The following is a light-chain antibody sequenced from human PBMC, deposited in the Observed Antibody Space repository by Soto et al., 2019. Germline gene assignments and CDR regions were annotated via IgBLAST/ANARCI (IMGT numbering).Light chain of an antibody. V-gene: IGLV2-23*03. CDR1: SSDVGSYNL. J-gene: IGLJ1*01. CDR2: EGT. CDR3: CSDAGSSTFV. Sequence: QSALTQPASVSGSPGQSITISCAGTSSDVGSYNLVSWYQQHPGQAPKLMIYEGTKRPSGVSNRLSGSKSGNTASLTISGLQAEDVSDYYCCSDAGSSTFVFGSGTNVAVL.